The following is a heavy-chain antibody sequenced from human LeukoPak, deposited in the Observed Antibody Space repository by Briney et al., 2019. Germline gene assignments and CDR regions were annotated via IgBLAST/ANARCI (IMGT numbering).Heavy chain of an antibody. CDR2: ISWNSGRI. D-gene: IGHD4-17*01. Sequence: GGSLRLSCAASGFTFSSYAMSWVRQAPGKGLEWVSGISWNSGRIGHADSVKGRFTISRDNAKNSLYLQMNSLRAEDTALYYCAKDRGYGDSLDDAFDIWGQGTMVTVSS. CDR3: AKDRGYGDSLDDAFDI. J-gene: IGHJ3*02. CDR1: GFTFSSYA. V-gene: IGHV3-9*01.